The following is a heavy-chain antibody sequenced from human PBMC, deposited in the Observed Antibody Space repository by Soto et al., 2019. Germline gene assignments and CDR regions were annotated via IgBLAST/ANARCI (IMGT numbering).Heavy chain of an antibody. D-gene: IGHD3-22*01. Sequence: GGSLKVPCQASCDCFAGDWTTWLRQKPGKVLEWMGRIDPSDPKTYHSRSFRGHATISVTKSITIVFLQWSSLRASDTAMYYCARQRYHSDTGPQPPYQFDSWGQRT. CDR3: ARQRYHSDTGPQPPYQFDS. V-gene: IGHV5-10-1*01. CDR1: CDCFAGDW. J-gene: IGHJ5*02. CDR2: IDPSDPKT.